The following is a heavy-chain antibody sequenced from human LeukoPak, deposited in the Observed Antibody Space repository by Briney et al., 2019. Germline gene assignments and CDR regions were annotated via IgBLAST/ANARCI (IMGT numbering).Heavy chain of an antibody. V-gene: IGHV3-74*01. CDR2: INTDGSST. J-gene: IGHJ4*02. CDR1: GFTFSSYW. D-gene: IGHD1-26*01. Sequence: PGGSLRLSCADSGFTFSSYWMHWVRQAPGKGLVWVSRINTDGSSTTYADSVKGRFTISRDNAKNTLYLQMNSLRADDTAVYYCAKGLMGATPYYFDYWGQGTLVTVSS. CDR3: AKGLMGATPYYFDY.